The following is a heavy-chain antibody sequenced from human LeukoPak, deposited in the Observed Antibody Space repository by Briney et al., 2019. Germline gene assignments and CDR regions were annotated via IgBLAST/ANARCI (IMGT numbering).Heavy chain of an antibody. J-gene: IGHJ3*02. Sequence: GASVKVSCRASGYTFTGYYMRWVRQAPGQALEWMGWINPNSGGTNYAQKFQGRVTMTRDASISTAYMELSRLRSDDTAVYYCARGRASMVRGVITDAFDIWGQVTMVTVSS. V-gene: IGHV1-2*02. CDR2: INPNSGGT. CDR3: ARGRASMVRGVITDAFDI. CDR1: GYTFTGYY. D-gene: IGHD3-10*01.